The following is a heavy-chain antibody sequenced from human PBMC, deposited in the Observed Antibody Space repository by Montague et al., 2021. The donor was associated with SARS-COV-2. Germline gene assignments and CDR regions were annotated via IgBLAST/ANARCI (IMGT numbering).Heavy chain of an antibody. J-gene: IGHJ3*01. D-gene: IGHD3-3*01. CDR3: ARGQVTISGVLIFIPAAGPLDV. CDR1: SGSFSDYY. V-gene: IGHV4-34*01. Sequence: SETLSLTCAVYSGSFSDYYWTWVRQPPEKGLEWIGEINHTGSASYNPSLKSRVTPSKDTSKNQFSLKLQSLTAADTAVYYCARGQVTISGVLIFIPAAGPLDVWGQGTLVTVSS. CDR2: INHTGSA.